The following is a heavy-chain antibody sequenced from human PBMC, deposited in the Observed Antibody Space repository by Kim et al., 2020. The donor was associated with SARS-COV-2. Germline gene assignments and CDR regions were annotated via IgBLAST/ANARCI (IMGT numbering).Heavy chain of an antibody. CDR3: VRDSRGTWRPHDY. D-gene: IGHD1-26*01. CDR2: IIDSGET. J-gene: IGHJ4*02. CDR1: GFTFSNYP. V-gene: IGHV3-23*01. Sequence: GGSLRLSCAASGFTFSNYPMAWVRQAPGKWLEWVSTIIDSGETYYADSVMGRFTISRDNSKSALYLQMDSLRAEDTAIFHCVRDSRGTWRPHDYWGPGTL.